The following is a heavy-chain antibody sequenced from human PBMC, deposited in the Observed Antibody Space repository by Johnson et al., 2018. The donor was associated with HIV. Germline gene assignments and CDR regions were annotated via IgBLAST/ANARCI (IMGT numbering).Heavy chain of an antibody. J-gene: IGHJ3*02. CDR2: ISYDGSNK. D-gene: IGHD6-19*01. CDR3: ARIPGSGCDHDAFDI. CDR1: GFTFSDYY. V-gene: IGHV3-30*03. Sequence: QMLLVESGGGLVKPGGSLRLSCAASGFTFSDYYMSWIRQAPGKGLEWVAVISYDGSNKYYADSVKGRFIISRDNSKNTMYLQMNSLRAEDTAVYYCARIPGSGCDHDAFDIWGQGTMVTVSS.